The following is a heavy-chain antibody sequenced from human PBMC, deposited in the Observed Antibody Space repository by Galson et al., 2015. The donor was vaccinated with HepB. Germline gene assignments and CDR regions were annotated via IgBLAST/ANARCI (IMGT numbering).Heavy chain of an antibody. CDR1: GYTFTSYY. CDR2: INPSGGST. Sequence: SVKVSCKASGYTFTSYYMHWVRQAPGQGLEWMGIINPSGGSTSYAQKFQGRVTMTRDTSTSTVYMELSSLRSEDTAVYYCARGPGDFWSGYSGFFYYYYMDVWGKGTTVTVSS. CDR3: ARGPGDFWSGYSGFFYYYYMDV. V-gene: IGHV1-46*01. J-gene: IGHJ6*03. D-gene: IGHD3-3*01.